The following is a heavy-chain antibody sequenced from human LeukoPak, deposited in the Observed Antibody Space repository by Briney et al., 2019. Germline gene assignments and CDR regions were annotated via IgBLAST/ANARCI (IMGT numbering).Heavy chain of an antibody. CDR2: IFYSGST. J-gene: IGHJ4*02. Sequence: SETLSLTCTVSGGSISGYYWSWIRQPPGKGLEWIGYIFYSGSTNYNPSLKSRVTISVDTSKSQFSLKLSSVTAADTAVYYCVIRSTAVTTVTTFGVDYWGQGTLVTVSS. D-gene: IGHD4-17*01. CDR1: GGSISGYY. V-gene: IGHV4-59*01. CDR3: VIRSTAVTTVTTFGVDY.